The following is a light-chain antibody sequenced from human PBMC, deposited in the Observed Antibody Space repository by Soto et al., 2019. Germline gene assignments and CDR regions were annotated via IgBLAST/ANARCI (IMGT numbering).Light chain of an antibody. CDR2: DAS. CDR1: QTISTW. J-gene: IGKJ5*01. CDR3: QQSETYPLT. Sequence: DVQMTQSPSTLSASVGDRVTITFLASQTISTWSDWYQHKPGKAPNLLIYDASTLMSGVPSRFSGSGSGTEFTLTISSLQPGDFATYYCQQSETYPLTFGQGTRLEIK. V-gene: IGKV1-5*01.